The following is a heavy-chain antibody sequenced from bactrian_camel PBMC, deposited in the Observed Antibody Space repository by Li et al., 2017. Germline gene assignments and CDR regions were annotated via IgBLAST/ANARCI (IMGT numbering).Heavy chain of an antibody. D-gene: IGHD7*01. CDR2: ITPSGNK. CDR3: AVDRPIRLVTPIVTFRKIQNCGDTDDLY. CDR1: GLRDDDSE. J-gene: IGHJ4*01. Sequence: HVQLVESGGGSVQTGGSLTLSCRIIGLRDDDSEWGWYRQSPGHQCELLSTITPSGNKYYTNSAKGRFAISQDRPKNTMYLQLSDLKPQDTAVYFCAVDRPIRLVTPIVTFRKIQNCGDTDDLYWGQGTQVTVS. V-gene: IGHV3S53*01.